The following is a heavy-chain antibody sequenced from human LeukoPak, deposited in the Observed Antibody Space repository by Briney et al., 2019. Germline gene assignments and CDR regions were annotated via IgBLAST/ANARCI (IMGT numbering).Heavy chain of an antibody. Sequence: PGGSLRLSCAASGFTFNAFGMNWVRQAPGKGLEWVSYIGTTSGAIYYADSVKGRFTISRDSAKNSLYLQMNSLRAEDTAVYYCAKLFPDTSPYRVDYWARGPWSPSPQ. V-gene: IGHV3-48*01. CDR3: AKLFPDTSPYRVDY. CDR1: GFTFNAFG. CDR2: IGTTSGAI. J-gene: IGHJ4*02. D-gene: IGHD3-16*02.